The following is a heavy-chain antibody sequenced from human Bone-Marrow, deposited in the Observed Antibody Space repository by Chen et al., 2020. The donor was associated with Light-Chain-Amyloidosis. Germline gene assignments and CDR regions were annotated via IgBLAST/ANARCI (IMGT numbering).Heavy chain of an antibody. D-gene: IGHD4-17*01. CDR3: ASNGDSTGY. J-gene: IGHJ4*02. V-gene: IGHV4-39*01. Sequence: QLQLQESGPGLVKPSETLSLPCNVPGGPISSSSYYWGWIRQPPGKGLEWIGSIYYSGSTYYNPSLKSRVTISVDTSKNQFSLKLSSVTAADTAVYYCASNGDSTGYWGQGTLVTVSS. CDR1: GGPISSSSYY. CDR2: IYYSGST.